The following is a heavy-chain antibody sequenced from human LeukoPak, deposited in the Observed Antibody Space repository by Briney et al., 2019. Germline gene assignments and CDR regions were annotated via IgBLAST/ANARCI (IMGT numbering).Heavy chain of an antibody. V-gene: IGHV1-2*02. CDR3: ATENHYYYYMDV. CDR1: GYTFTGYY. CDR2: INPNSGGT. J-gene: IGHJ6*03. Sequence: ASVKVSCKASGYTFTGYYMHWVRQAPGQGLEWMGWINPNSGGTNYAQKVQGRVTMTRDTSISTAYMELSRLRSDDTAVYYCATENHYYYYMDVWGKGTTVTVSS.